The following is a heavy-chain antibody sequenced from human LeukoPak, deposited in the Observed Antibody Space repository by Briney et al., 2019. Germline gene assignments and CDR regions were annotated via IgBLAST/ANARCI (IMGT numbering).Heavy chain of an antibody. Sequence: PGGSLRLSCAATGFGFSTYGMHWVRQAPGKGLEWVSTISGSGSGTYFADSVKGRFTISRDNSKNTLYLQMNSLRAEDTAVYYCAREDVIGIYWGQGTLVTVSS. J-gene: IGHJ4*02. CDR3: AREDVIGIY. CDR2: ISGSGSGT. CDR1: GFGFSTYG. V-gene: IGHV3-23*01. D-gene: IGHD2/OR15-2a*01.